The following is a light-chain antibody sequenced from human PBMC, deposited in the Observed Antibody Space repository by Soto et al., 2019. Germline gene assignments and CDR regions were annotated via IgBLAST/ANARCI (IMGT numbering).Light chain of an antibody. CDR2: DDN. Sequence: QSVLTQPPAVSAAPGQKVTSSCSGSSSNIGGNSVSWYQQLPGTAPKLLIYDDNKRPSGIPDQFSGSKSGTSATLGITGFQTGDEADYYCGSWDSSLSAYVFGIGTKVTVL. J-gene: IGLJ1*01. CDR1: SSNIGGNS. CDR3: GSWDSSLSAYV. V-gene: IGLV1-51*01.